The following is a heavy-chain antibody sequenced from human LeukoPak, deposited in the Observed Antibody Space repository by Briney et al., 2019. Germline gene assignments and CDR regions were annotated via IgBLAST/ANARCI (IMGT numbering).Heavy chain of an antibody. J-gene: IGHJ4*02. CDR3: ARSTVTTGLAFDY. V-gene: IGHV3-21*01. CDR1: GFTFSSYS. Sequence: GGSLRLSCAASGFTFSSYSMNWVRQAPGKGLEWVSSISSSSSYIYYADSVKGRFTISRGNAKNSLYLQMNSLRAEDTAVYYCARSTVTTGLAFDYWGQGTLVTVSS. D-gene: IGHD4-11*01. CDR2: ISSSSSYI.